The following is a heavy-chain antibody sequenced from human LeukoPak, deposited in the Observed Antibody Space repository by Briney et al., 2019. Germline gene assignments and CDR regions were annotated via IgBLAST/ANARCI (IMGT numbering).Heavy chain of an antibody. CDR2: IIPIFGTT. Sequence: SVKVSCKAYGYSFTSYGINWVRQAPGQGLEWMGEIIPIFGTTKNAQKFQGRVTITADESTSTAYMELSSVRSEDTAVYYCAREGATTPDAFDIWGQGTMVTVSS. CDR3: AREGATTPDAFDI. D-gene: IGHD1-1*01. J-gene: IGHJ3*02. V-gene: IGHV1-69*13. CDR1: GYSFTSYG.